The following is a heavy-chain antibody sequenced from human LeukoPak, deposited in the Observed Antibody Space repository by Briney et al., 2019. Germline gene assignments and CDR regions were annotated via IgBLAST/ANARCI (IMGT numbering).Heavy chain of an antibody. CDR1: GYTFTGYY. Sequence: ASVKVSCKASGYTFTGYYMHWVRQAPGQGLEWMGWINPNSGGTNYAQKFQGRVTMTRDTPISTAYMELSRLRSDDTAVYYCARADSSSGYYYYYMDVWGKGTTVTVSS. CDR3: ARADSSSGYYYYYMDV. CDR2: INPNSGGT. J-gene: IGHJ6*03. V-gene: IGHV1-2*02. D-gene: IGHD6-6*01.